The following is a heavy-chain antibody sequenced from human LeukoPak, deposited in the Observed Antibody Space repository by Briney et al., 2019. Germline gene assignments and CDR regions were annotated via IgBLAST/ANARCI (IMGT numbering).Heavy chain of an antibody. Sequence: GASVKVSCKASGYTFNTYGISWVRQAPGQGLEWMGWISTYNGDTNYVQNLQGRVTMTTDTSTSTAYMELMSLRSDDTAVSYCLRDAQRPRLTPDYWGQGTLVTVSS. D-gene: IGHD6-25*01. J-gene: IGHJ4*02. CDR1: GYTFNTYG. CDR2: ISTYNGDT. CDR3: LRDAQRPRLTPDY. V-gene: IGHV1-18*01.